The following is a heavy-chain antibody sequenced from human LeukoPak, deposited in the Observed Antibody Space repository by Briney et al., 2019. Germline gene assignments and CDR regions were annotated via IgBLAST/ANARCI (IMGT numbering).Heavy chain of an antibody. CDR1: GGTFSSYA. J-gene: IGHJ4*02. Sequence: GASVKVSCKASGGTFSSYAISWVRQAPGQGLEWMGGIIPIFGTANYAQKFQGRVTITADESTSTAYMELSSLRSEDTAVYYCARGQSTSSMIVVVPIDYWGQGTLVTVSS. V-gene: IGHV1-69*13. D-gene: IGHD3-22*01. CDR3: ARGQSTSSMIVVVPIDY. CDR2: IIPIFGTA.